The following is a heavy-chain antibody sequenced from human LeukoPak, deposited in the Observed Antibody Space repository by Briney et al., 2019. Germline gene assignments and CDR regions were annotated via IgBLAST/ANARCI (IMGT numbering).Heavy chain of an antibody. V-gene: IGHV3-48*04. CDR3: ARGAEMKYFQH. CDR2: ISSSSSTI. J-gene: IGHJ1*01. Sequence: GGSLRLSCAASGFAFSSYSMNWVRQAPGKGLEWVSYISSSSSTIYYADSVKGRFTISRDNAKNSLYLQMNSLRAGDTAVYYCARGAEMKYFQHWGQGTLVTVSS. CDR1: GFAFSSYS. D-gene: IGHD5-24*01.